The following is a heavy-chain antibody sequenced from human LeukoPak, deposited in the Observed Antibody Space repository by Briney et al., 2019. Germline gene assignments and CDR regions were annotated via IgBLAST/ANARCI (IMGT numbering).Heavy chain of an antibody. CDR3: ARIQPSNIAAACTP. J-gene: IGHJ3*01. V-gene: IGHV1-18*01. Sequence: ASVKVSCKASGYTFTSYGISWVRQAPGQGLEWMGWISAYNGNTNYAQKLQGRVTMTTDTSTSTAYMELRRLRSDDTAVYYCARIQPSNIAAACTPWGQGTMVTVSS. CDR2: ISAYNGNT. CDR1: GYTFTSYG. D-gene: IGHD6-13*01.